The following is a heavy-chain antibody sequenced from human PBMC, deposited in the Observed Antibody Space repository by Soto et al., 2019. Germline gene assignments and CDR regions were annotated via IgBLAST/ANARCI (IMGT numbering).Heavy chain of an antibody. J-gene: IGHJ4*02. CDR3: ARGGGPTRNFDY. CDR2: IYPSDSDT. CDR1: GYNFAGYW. Sequence: GESLKISCKGSGYNFAGYWIAWVRQMPGKGLELMGIIYPSDSDTRYRPSFQGQVTISADKSISSAYLQWSSLRASDTAMYYCARGGGPTRNFDYWGQGTLVTVSS. D-gene: IGHD1-1*01. V-gene: IGHV5-51*01.